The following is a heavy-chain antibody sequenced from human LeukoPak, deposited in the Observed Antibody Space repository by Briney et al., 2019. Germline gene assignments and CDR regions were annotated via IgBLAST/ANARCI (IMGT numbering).Heavy chain of an antibody. CDR3: AKFYGDYVAN. V-gene: IGHV3-20*04. J-gene: IGHJ4*02. D-gene: IGHD4-17*01. CDR1: GFTFDNYG. CDR2: INGNGGST. Sequence: PGGSLRLSCAASGFTFDNYGMSWVRQVPGKGLEWVSSINGNGGSTAYADSVKGRFTISRDNAKNSLYLQMNSLRGEDTAVYYCAKFYGDYVANWGQGTLVTVSS.